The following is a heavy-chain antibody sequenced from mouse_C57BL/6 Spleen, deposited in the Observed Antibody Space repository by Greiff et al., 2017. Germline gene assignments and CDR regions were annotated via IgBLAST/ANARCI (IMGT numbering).Heavy chain of an antibody. Sequence: QVQLKESGAELVMPGASVKLSCKASGYTFTSYWMHWVKQRPGQGLEWIGEIDPSDSYTNYNQKFKGKSTLTVDKSSSTAYMQLSSLTSEDSAVYYCARKGRGYYFDYWGQGTTLTVSS. CDR3: ARKGRGYYFDY. CDR1: GYTFTSYW. V-gene: IGHV1-69*01. CDR2: IDPSDSYT. J-gene: IGHJ2*01.